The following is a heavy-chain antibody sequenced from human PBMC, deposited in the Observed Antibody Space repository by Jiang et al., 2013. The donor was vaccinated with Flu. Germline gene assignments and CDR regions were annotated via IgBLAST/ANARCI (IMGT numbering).Heavy chain of an antibody. Sequence: SQTLSLTCAISGDTPPRVSSNSAAWSWIRQSPSRGLEWLGRTYYRSKWYNDYAVSVKSRITINPDTSKNQFSLQLNSVTPEDTAMYYCARDRVDKDAFDIWGQGTMVTVSS. D-gene: IGHD2-2*01. J-gene: IGHJ3*02. V-gene: IGHV6-1*01. CDR2: TYYRSKWYN. CDR1: GDTPPRVSSNSAA. CDR3: ARDRVDKDAFDI.